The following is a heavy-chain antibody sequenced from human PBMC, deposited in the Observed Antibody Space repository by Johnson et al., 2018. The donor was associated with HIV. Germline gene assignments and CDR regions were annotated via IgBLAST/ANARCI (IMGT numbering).Heavy chain of an antibody. Sequence: VQLVESGGGVVQPGMSLRLSCAASGFTFSSYAMHWVRQAPGKGLEWVANIKQDGSEKYYVDSVKGRFTISRDNAKNSLYLQMNSLRAEDTAVYYCASHLSYYDFWSGYYRGGDAFDIWGQGTMVTVSS. CDR3: ASHLSYYDFWSGYYRGGDAFDI. CDR2: IKQDGSEK. CDR1: GFTFSSYA. D-gene: IGHD3-3*01. V-gene: IGHV3-7*03. J-gene: IGHJ3*02.